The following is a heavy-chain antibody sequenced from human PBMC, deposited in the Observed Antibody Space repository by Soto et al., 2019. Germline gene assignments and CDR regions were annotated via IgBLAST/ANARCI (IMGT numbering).Heavy chain of an antibody. J-gene: IGHJ6*02. CDR3: ARIDNVYGMDV. V-gene: IGHV4-59*01. CDR1: GGSISSYY. CDR2: IYYSGST. Sequence: SETLSLTCTVSGGSISSYYWSWIRQPPGKGLEWIGYIYYSGSTNYNPSLKSRVTISVDTSKNQFSLKLSSVTAADTAVYYCARIDNVYGMDVWGQGTTVTVSS. D-gene: IGHD1-1*01.